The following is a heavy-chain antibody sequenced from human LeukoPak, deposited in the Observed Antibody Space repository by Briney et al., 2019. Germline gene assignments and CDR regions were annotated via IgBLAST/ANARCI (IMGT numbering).Heavy chain of an antibody. CDR2: MNPNSGNT. CDR1: GYTFTSYY. CDR3: ARGLRGSYYVWFDP. V-gene: IGHV1-8*01. Sequence: GASVKVSCKASGYTFTSYYINWVRQPTGQGLEWMGWMNPNSGNTGYAQKFQGRVTMTRNTSISTAYMELSSLRSEDTAVYYCARGLRGSYYVWFDPWGQGTLVTVSS. D-gene: IGHD1-26*01. J-gene: IGHJ5*02.